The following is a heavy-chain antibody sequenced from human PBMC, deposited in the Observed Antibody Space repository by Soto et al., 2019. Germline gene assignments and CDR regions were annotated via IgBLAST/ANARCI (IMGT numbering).Heavy chain of an antibody. J-gene: IGHJ5*02. V-gene: IGHV6-1*01. CDR2: TYYRFKWYN. Sequence: TPSVTCGISGGRVSSNSAFSNWLRQSRSGVLEWLGTTYYRFKWYNDYAVSVKCRITINIDASKNQFSLQLNSVTPEDTGANSCARGGYSYGYSWFEPWGKGTLVTV. CDR1: GGRVSSNSAF. D-gene: IGHD5-18*01. CDR3: ARGGYSYGYSWFEP.